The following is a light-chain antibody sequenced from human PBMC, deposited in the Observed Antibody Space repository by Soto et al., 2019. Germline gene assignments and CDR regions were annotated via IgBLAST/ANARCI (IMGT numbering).Light chain of an antibody. J-gene: IGLJ1*01. V-gene: IGLV1-44*01. CDR2: SNY. Sequence: QSLLTLPPSASGTHGQKVTISCSGSSSNIESNTVTWYQQLPGTAPKLVIYSNYDRPSGVPDRFSGSTSGTSASLVIRGLQSEDEADYYCAAWDDILNGYVFGGGTKVTV. CDR1: SSNIESNT. CDR3: AAWDDILNGYV.